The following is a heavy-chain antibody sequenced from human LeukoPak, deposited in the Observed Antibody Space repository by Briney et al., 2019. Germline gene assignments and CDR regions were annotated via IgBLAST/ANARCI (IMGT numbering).Heavy chain of an antibody. D-gene: IGHD2-15*01. V-gene: IGHV3-20*04. CDR2: INWNGGST. CDR3: ARWGVAASGDY. J-gene: IGHJ4*02. CDR1: GFTFSNAW. Sequence: GGSLRLSCAASGFTFSNAWMSWVRQAPGKGLEWVSGINWNGGSTGYADSVKGRFTISRDNAKNSLYLQMNSLRAEDTAVYYCARWGVAASGDYWGQGTLVTVSS.